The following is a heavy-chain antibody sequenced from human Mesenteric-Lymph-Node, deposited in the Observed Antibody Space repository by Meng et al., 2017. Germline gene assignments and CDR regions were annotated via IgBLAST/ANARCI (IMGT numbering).Heavy chain of an antibody. J-gene: IGHJ4*02. CDR2: ISHDGSNK. D-gene: IGHD3-10*01. Sequence: QVQLVEPGGGVVQPGRSLRLSCGASGFTFSNYGIHWVRQAPGKGLGWVAVISHDGSNKYYAESVKGRFTVSRDNSKNTLFLQMDSLRAEDTALYFCAKNYHYSGSGGPLHYWGQGTLVTVSS. CDR3: AKNYHYSGSGGPLHY. CDR1: GFTFSNYG. V-gene: IGHV3-30*18.